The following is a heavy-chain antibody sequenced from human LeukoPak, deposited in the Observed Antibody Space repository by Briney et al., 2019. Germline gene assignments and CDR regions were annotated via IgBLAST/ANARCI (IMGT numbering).Heavy chain of an antibody. CDR1: GFTFSSYG. V-gene: IGHV3-30*18. CDR2: ISYDGSNK. D-gene: IGHD3-10*01. Sequence: GGSLRLSCAASGFTFSSYGMHWVRQAPGKGLEWVAVISYDGSNKYYADSVKGRFTISRDDSKNTLYLQMSSLRAEDTAVYYCAKDQGDSYYYGSGSYHGPDYWGQGTLVTVSS. J-gene: IGHJ4*02. CDR3: AKDQGDSYYYGSGSYHGPDY.